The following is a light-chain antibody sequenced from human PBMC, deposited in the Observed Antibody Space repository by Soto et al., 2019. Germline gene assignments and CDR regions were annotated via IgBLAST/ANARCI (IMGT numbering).Light chain of an antibody. CDR1: SSDVGAYNF. CDR2: EVT. V-gene: IGLV2-8*01. J-gene: IGLJ2*01. Sequence: QSALTQPPSASGSPGQSVTISCTGTSSDVGAYNFVSWYQQHPGRAPKHLIYEVTKRPSGVPDRFSASTSGNTASLTISGLQAGDAADYYCSSYAGTNKVVFGGGTKVTVL. CDR3: SSYAGTNKVV.